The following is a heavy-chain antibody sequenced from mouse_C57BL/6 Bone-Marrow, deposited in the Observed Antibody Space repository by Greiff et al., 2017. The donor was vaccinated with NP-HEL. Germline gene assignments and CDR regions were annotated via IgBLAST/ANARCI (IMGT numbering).Heavy chain of an antibody. V-gene: IGHV2-2*01. CDR3: ADQGFAY. CDR2: IWSGGST. J-gene: IGHJ3*01. CDR1: GFSLTSYG. Sequence: VQLQQSGPGLVQPSQSLSITCTVSGFSLTSYGVHWVRQSPGKGLEWLGVIWSGGSTVYNAAFITRLSISKDNSKSQVFFKMNSLQADDTAIYYCADQGFAYWGQGTLVTVSA.